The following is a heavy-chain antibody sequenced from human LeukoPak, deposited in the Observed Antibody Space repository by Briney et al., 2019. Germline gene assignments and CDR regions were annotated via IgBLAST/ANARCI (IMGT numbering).Heavy chain of an antibody. J-gene: IGHJ4*02. D-gene: IGHD6-13*01. CDR2: IYSGGST. Sequence: GGSLRLSCAASGFTVSSNYMSWVRQAPGKGLEWVSVIYSGGSTYYADSVKGRFTISRDNSKNTLYLQMNSLRAEDTAVYYCAREAQGQQLDYRGQGTLVTVSS. CDR3: AREAQGQQLDY. CDR1: GFTVSSNY. V-gene: IGHV3-53*01.